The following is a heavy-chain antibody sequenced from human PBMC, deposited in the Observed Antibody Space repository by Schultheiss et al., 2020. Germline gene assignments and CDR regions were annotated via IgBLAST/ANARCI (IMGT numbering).Heavy chain of an antibody. CDR2: IWYDGSNK. CDR3: AREHHEIEYYYDSSSHFKGCDY. CDR1: GFTFSSYG. D-gene: IGHD3-22*01. V-gene: IGHV3-33*01. Sequence: GESLKISCAASGFTFSSYGMHWVRQAPGKGLEWVAVIWYDGSNKYYADSVKGRFTISRDNSKNTLYLQMNSLRAEDTAVYYCAREHHEIEYYYDSSSHFKGCDYWGQGHLGTVSS. J-gene: IGHJ4*02.